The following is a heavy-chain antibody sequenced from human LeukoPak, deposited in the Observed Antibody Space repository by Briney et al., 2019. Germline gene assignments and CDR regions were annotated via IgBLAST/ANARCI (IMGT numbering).Heavy chain of an antibody. CDR1: GGTFSSYA. CDR2: IIPILGIA. CDR3: ARDREMEYQSYGMDV. D-gene: IGHD2-2*01. J-gene: IGHJ6*02. Sequence: GASVKVSCKASGGTFSSYAISWVRQAPGQGLEWMGRIIPILGIANYAQKFQGRVTITADKSTSTAYMELSSLRSEDTAVYYCARDREMEYQSYGMDVWGQGTTVTVSS. V-gene: IGHV1-69*04.